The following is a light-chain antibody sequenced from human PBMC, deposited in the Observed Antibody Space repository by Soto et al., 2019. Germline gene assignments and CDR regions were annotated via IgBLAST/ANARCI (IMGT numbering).Light chain of an antibody. CDR3: QQYNNWPRT. J-gene: IGKJ1*01. CDR1: QSISSY. CDR2: GAS. Sequence: EIMMTPSAGTLSRAPRATLSCRASQSISSYLAWYQQKPGQAPRLLIYGASTGATGIPARFSGSGSGTEFTLTIGSLQSEDFALYYCQQYNNWPRTFGQGTKVDIK. V-gene: IGKV3-15*01.